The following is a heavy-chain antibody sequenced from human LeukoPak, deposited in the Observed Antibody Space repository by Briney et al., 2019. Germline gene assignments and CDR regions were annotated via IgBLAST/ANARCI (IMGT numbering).Heavy chain of an antibody. J-gene: IGHJ4*02. CDR3: AKDNRRHYTSGPNPDSLH. Sequence: GRSLRLSCAGSGFIFNNYAMHWVRQPPGKGLEWVSGISWNSGSIDYADSVKGRFTISRDNAKNSLYLQMNSLRVEDTAFYYCAKDNRRHYTSGPNPDSLHWGQGALVTVSS. CDR1: GFIFNNYA. V-gene: IGHV3-9*01. D-gene: IGHD6-19*01. CDR2: ISWNSGSI.